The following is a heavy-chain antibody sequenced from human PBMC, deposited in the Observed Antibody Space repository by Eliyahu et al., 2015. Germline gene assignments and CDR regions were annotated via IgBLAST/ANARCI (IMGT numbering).Heavy chain of an antibody. CDR1: RFTFSSYT. J-gene: IGHJ4*02. D-gene: IGHD5-12*01. Sequence: EVQLVESGGGLVKPGGSLRLSCAASRFTFSSYTMNWVRHAPGKGLEWVSSISSGSSFIYYADSVKGRFTISRDNAKNSLYLQMNSLRAEDTAVYYCAREGLAFDYWGQGTLVTVSS. CDR3: AREGLAFDY. CDR2: ISSGSSFI. V-gene: IGHV3-21*01.